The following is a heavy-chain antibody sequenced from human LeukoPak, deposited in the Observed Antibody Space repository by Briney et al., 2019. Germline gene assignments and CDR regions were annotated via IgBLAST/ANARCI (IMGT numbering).Heavy chain of an antibody. D-gene: IGHD1-26*01. V-gene: IGHV3-7*01. Sequence: GGSLRLSCAASGFTFSSYWMSWVRQAPGKGLEWVAAIKEDGSQKDYVGSVRGRFTISRDNARNSLYLQINSLRVDDTAVYYCATGGPMGASWGQGTLVIVSS. CDR2: IKEDGSQK. CDR3: ATGGPMGAS. CDR1: GFTFSSYW. J-gene: IGHJ4*02.